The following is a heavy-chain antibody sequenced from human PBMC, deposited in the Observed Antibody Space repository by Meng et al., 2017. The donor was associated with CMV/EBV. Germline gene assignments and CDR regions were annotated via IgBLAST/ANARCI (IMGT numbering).Heavy chain of an antibody. V-gene: IGHV4-30-4*08. Sequence: QLRASGPGLVTPSQTRSLTCTVSGGSISRGDSYWCWIRQPPGKGLEWIGYIYYSGSTYYNPSLKSRVTISVDTSKNQFSLKLSSVTAADTAVYYCARDNRRGGVDYWGQGTLVTVSS. CDR1: GGSISRGDSY. CDR3: ARDNRRGGVDY. D-gene: IGHD3-3*01. J-gene: IGHJ4*02. CDR2: IYYSGST.